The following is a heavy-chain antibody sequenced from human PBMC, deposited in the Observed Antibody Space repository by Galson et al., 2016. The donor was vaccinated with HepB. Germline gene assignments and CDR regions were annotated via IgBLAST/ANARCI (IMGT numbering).Heavy chain of an antibody. Sequence: SLRLSCAASGFTFNNYGMHWVRQAPGKGLEWVAVIWFDGSNKYYADSVRGRFTISRGNSKNTLYLQRNSLRAEETAVYYCARDGGIYFDSREYHLGLDYWGQGTLVTVSS. V-gene: IGHV3-33*01. CDR2: IWFDGSNK. D-gene: IGHD3-22*01. CDR3: ARDGGIYFDSREYHLGLDY. J-gene: IGHJ4*02. CDR1: GFTFNNYG.